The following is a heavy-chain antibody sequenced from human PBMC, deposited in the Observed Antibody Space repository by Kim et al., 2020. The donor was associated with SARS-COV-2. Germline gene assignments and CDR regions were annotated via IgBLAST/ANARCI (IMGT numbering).Heavy chain of an antibody. D-gene: IGHD3-22*01. CDR3: AKGTYDSSGYLDY. Sequence: GGSLRLSCAASGFTFSSYAMSWVRQAPGKGLEWVSVIYSGGSSTYYADSVKGRFTISRDNSKNTLYLQMNSLRAEDTAVYYCAKGTYDSSGYLDYWGQGTLVTVSS. CDR1: GFTFSSYA. J-gene: IGHJ4*02. CDR2: IYSGGSST. V-gene: IGHV3-23*03.